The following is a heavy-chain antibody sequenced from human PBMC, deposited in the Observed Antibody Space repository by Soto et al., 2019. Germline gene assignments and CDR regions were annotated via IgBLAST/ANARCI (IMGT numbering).Heavy chain of an antibody. CDR2: INHSGST. V-gene: IGHV4-34*01. CDR3: ARGGVYLPSRTIDY. J-gene: IGHJ4*02. CDR1: GGSFSGYY. Sequence: PSETLSLTCAVYGGSFSGYYWSWIRQPPGKGLEWIGEINHSGSTNYNPSLKSRVTISVDTSKNQFSLKLSSVTAADTAVYYCARGGVYLPSRTIDYWGQGTLVTVSS. D-gene: IGHD3-3*01.